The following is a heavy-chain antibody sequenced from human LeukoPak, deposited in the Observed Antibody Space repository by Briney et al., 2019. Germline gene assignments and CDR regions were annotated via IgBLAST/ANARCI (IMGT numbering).Heavy chain of an antibody. D-gene: IGHD6-13*01. J-gene: IGHJ4*02. Sequence: GRSLRLSCAASGFTFSSYGMHWVRQAPGKGLEGVAVIWYDGSNKYCADSVKGRFTISRDNSKNTLYLQMNSLRAEDTAVYYCARDPGYSSSWPDYWGQGTLVTVSS. CDR1: GFTFSSYG. V-gene: IGHV3-33*01. CDR3: ARDPGYSSSWPDY. CDR2: IWYDGSNK.